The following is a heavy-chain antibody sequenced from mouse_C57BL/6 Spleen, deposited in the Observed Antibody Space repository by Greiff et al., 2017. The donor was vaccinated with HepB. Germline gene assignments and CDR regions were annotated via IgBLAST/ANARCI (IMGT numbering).Heavy chain of an antibody. CDR3: ARGGYYDYDRAWFAY. J-gene: IGHJ3*01. CDR1: GYSITSGYY. CDR2: ISYDGSN. V-gene: IGHV3-6*01. Sequence: EVKLMESGPGLVKPSQSLSLTCSVTGYSITSGYYWNWIRQFPGNKLEWMGYISYDGSNNYNPSLKNRISITRDTSKNQFFLKLNSVTTEDTATYYCARGGYYDYDRAWFAYWGQGTLVTVSA. D-gene: IGHD2-4*01.